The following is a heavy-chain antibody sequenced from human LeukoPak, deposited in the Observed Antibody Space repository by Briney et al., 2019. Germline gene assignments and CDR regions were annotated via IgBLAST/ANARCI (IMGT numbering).Heavy chain of an antibody. V-gene: IGHV2-5*01. J-gene: IGHJ4*02. CDR2: IYGNDDK. CDR1: GFSLTTNVVG. D-gene: IGHD4-17*01. Sequence: SGPTLVNPAQTLTLTCSFSGFSLTTNVVGVGWIRQPPGKALEWLALIYGNDDKRYSASLKSRLTITKDSSKNQVVLTMTNMDPVDTATYYCVHDVPGDYGFDYWGQGTLVTVSS. CDR3: VHDVPGDYGFDY.